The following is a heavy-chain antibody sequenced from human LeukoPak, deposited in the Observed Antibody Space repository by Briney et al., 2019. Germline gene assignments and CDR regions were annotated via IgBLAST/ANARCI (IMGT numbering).Heavy chain of an antibody. D-gene: IGHD5-24*01. Sequence: PGRSLRLSCAASGFTFSSYAMHWVRQAPGKGLEWVAVISYDGSNKYYADSVKGRFTISRDNSKNTLYLQMNSLRAEDTAVYYCASNKRRDGYNFDYWGQGTLVTVSS. J-gene: IGHJ4*02. CDR3: ASNKRRDGYNFDY. V-gene: IGHV3-30*04. CDR1: GFTFSSYA. CDR2: ISYDGSNK.